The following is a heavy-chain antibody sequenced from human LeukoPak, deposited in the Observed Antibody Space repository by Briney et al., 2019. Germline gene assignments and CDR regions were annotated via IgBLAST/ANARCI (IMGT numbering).Heavy chain of an antibody. J-gene: IGHJ6*03. CDR1: GFTFNNYN. CDR3: ARDATTEPGTVYMDV. CDR2: ISSSSSYI. D-gene: IGHD6-13*01. V-gene: IGHV3-21*01. Sequence: GGSLRLSCAASGFTFNNYNMNWVRQAPGKGLEWVSSISSSSSYIYYADSVKGRFTTSRDNAKNSLYLQMNSLRAEDTALYFCARDATTEPGTVYMDVWGKGTTVTISS.